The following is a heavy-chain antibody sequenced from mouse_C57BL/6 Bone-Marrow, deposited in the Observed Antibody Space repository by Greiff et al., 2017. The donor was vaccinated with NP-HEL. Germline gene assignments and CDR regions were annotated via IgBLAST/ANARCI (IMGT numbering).Heavy chain of an antibody. CDR3: ARPDSNYVSFDY. V-gene: IGHV5-6*01. D-gene: IGHD2-5*01. Sequence: VQLKESGGDLVKPGGSLKLSCAASGFTFSSYGMSWVRQTPDKRLEWVATISSGGSYTYYPDSVKGRFTISRDNAKNTLYLQMSSLKSEDTAMYYCARPDSNYVSFDYWGQGTTLTVSS. CDR1: GFTFSSYG. J-gene: IGHJ2*01. CDR2: ISSGGSYT.